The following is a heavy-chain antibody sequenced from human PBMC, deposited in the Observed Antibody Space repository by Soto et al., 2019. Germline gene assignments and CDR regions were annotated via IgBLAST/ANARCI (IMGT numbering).Heavy chain of an antibody. CDR2: ISYDGSNK. V-gene: IGHV3-30-3*01. Sequence: QVQLVESGGGVVQPGRSLRLSCAASGFTFSSYAMHWVRQAPGKGXXXXAVISYDGSNKYYADSVKGRFTISRDNXXXXXXXXXXXXXXXXXXXXXXXXPLWXXDYNXGYFDLWGRGTLVTVSS. CDR1: GFTFSSYA. J-gene: IGHJ2*01. D-gene: IGHD4-4*01. CDR3: XXPLWXXDYNXGYFDL.